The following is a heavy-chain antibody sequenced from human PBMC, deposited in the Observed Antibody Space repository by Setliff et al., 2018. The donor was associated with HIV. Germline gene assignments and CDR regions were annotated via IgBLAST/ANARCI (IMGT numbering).Heavy chain of an antibody. Sequence: GGSLRLSCAASGFTFDNVDMNWVRQAPGKGPEWVSSISKNSFSIYYADSVKGRFTISRDNSKNMLYLEMNSLRAEDTAIYYCARDVTVRLSVEYYFDYWGQGTLVTVSS. J-gene: IGHJ4*02. CDR3: ARDVTVRLSVEYYFDY. CDR2: ISKNSFSI. V-gene: IGHV3-23*01. CDR1: GFTFDNVD. D-gene: IGHD2-15*01.